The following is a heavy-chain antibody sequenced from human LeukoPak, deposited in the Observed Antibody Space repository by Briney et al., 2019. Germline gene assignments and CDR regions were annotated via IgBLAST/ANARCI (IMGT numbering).Heavy chain of an antibody. CDR1: GGSITSHY. V-gene: IGHV4-59*11. Sequence: SETLSLTCSVSGGSITSHYWTWIRQPPGKGLEWIGYVHYSGSTNYNPSLKTRVTISVDTSKNQFSLKLSSVTAADTAVYYCARDRADLNAFNIWGQGTMVTVSS. CDR3: ARDRADLNAFNI. CDR2: VHYSGST. J-gene: IGHJ3*02. D-gene: IGHD6-25*01.